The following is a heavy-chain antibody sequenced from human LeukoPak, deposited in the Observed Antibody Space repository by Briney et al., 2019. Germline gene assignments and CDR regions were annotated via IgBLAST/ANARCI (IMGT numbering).Heavy chain of an antibody. CDR3: ARDTGNYGDLSGYFDY. Sequence: ASVTVSCKASGYTFTSYYMHWVRQAPGQGLEWMGIINPSGGSTSYAQKFQGRVTMTRDTSTSTVYMELSSLRSEDTAVYYCARDTGNYGDLSGYFDYWGQGTLVTVSS. D-gene: IGHD4-17*01. CDR2: INPSGGST. J-gene: IGHJ4*02. CDR1: GYTFTSYY. V-gene: IGHV1-46*01.